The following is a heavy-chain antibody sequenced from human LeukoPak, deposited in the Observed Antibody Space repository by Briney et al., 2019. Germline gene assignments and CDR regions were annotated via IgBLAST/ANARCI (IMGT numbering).Heavy chain of an antibody. CDR1: GFTFSSYS. V-gene: IGHV3-21*04. Sequence: GGSLRLSCAASGFTFSSYSMNWVRQAPGKGLEWVSSISSSSSYIYYADSVKGRFTISRDNSKNTLYLQMNSLRAEDTAVYYCAPTGMYYDIFDIWGQGTMVTVSS. D-gene: IGHD3-9*01. J-gene: IGHJ3*02. CDR3: APTGMYYDIFDI. CDR2: ISSSSSYI.